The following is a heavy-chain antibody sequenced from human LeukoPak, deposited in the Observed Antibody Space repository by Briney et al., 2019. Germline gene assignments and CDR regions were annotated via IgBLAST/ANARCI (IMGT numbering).Heavy chain of an antibody. Sequence: ASVKVSCKASGYTFSSYAMNWVRQAPGQGLEWVGWINTNTGNPTYAQDFTGRFVFSLDTSVSTTYYCASGPSYSGSDEYFDSWGQGTLVTVSS. CDR2: INTNTGNP. V-gene: IGHV7-4-1*01. D-gene: IGHD1-26*01. J-gene: IGHJ4*02. CDR1: GYTFSSYA. CDR3: S.